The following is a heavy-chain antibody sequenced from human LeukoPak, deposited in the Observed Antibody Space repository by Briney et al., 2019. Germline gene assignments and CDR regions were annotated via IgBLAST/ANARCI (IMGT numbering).Heavy chain of an antibody. CDR1: GYTFTDYH. Sequence: GASVTVSCTPSGYTFTDYHIHWVRLAPAQRLEWMGWINANTGDTNSAQNCQGRVSKTRDTAISTAYMELLRLSSRGTASYYCARDRRSYGCEFVPWGERTLVTVPS. J-gene: IGHJ5*02. CDR2: INANTGDT. V-gene: IGHV1-2*02. D-gene: IGHD5-24*01. CDR3: ARDRRSYGCEFVP.